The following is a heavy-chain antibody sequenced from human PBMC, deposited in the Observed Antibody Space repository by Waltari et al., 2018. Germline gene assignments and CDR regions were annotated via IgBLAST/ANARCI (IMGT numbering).Heavy chain of an antibody. J-gene: IGHJ6*02. CDR2: ISGSGGST. CDR1: GFTFSSYA. CDR3: AKDVSGTGGVCYVMDV. D-gene: IGHD2-8*02. V-gene: IGHV3-23*01. Sequence: EVQLLESGGGLVQPGGSLRLSCAASGFTFSSYAMSWVRQAPGKGLEWVSAISGSGGSTYYADSVKGRFTISRDNSKNTLYLQMNSLRAEDTAVYYCAKDVSGTGGVCYVMDVWGQGTTVTVSS.